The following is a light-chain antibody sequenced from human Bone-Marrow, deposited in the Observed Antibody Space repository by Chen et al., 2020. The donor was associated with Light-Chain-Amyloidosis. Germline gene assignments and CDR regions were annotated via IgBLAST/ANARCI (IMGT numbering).Light chain of an antibody. CDR1: DLPTKY. CDR2: RDT. V-gene: IGLV3-25*03. CDR3: QSADSSGTYEVI. J-gene: IGLJ2*01. Sequence: SSELTPPPSLSVSPSQTASIACSGDDLPTKYAYWYQQKPGQAPVLVIHRDTERPSGISERFSGSSSGTTATLTISGVQAEDEADYHCQSADSSGTYEVIFGGGTKLTVL.